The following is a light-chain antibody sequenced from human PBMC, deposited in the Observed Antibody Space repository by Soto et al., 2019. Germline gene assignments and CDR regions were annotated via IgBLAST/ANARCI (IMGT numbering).Light chain of an antibody. CDR3: LSFASDNSWV. CDR2: EVS. V-gene: IGLV2-14*01. J-gene: IGLJ3*02. Sequence: QSVLTQPASGSGSPGQSIAISCTGTSSDIGFSNYVSWYQQHPGKAPKLLLYEVSNRPSGISDRFSGSKSGYTASLTISGLQSEDEADYYCLSFASDNSWVFGGGTKLTVL. CDR1: SSDIGFSNY.